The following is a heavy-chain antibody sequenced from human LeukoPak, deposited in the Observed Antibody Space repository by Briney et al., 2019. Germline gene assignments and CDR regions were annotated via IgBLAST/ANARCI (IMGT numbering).Heavy chain of an antibody. CDR3: ARVPPYSSVDAFDI. Sequence: SETLTLTCTVSDGSISSSSYYWGWIRQPPGKGLEWIGSIYYGSVFYSVSTYYNPSLKSRVTMSGDTSKNQFSLKLSSVTAADTAAYYCARVPPYSSVDAFDIWGQGTMVTVSS. CDR1: DGSISSSSYY. D-gene: IGHD6-25*01. CDR2: IYYGSVFYSVST. V-gene: IGHV4-39*07. J-gene: IGHJ3*02.